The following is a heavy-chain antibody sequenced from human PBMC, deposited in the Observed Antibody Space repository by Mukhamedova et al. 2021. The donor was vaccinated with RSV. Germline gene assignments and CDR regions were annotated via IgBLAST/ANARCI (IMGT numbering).Heavy chain of an antibody. D-gene: IGHD3-10*01. CDR3: SSVSYGSGSYYFGY. Sequence: YMSWIRQAPGKGLEWVSYISSSSSYTNYADFVKGRSTIARDNAKNPLYLQMNSLRAEDTAMYYCSSVSYGSGSYYFGYWCQGTVVTVS. CDR2: ISSSSSYT. CDR1: Y. V-gene: IGHV3-11*03. J-gene: IGHJ4*02.